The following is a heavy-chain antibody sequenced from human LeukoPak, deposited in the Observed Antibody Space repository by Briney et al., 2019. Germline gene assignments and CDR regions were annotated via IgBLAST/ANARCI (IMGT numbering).Heavy chain of an antibody. Sequence: SVKVSCKASGGTFSSYAISWVRQAPGQGLEWMGGIIPIFGTANYAQKFQGRVTITADESTSTAYMELSSLRSEDTAVYYCASTADSSSSQYYYYYYMDVWGKGTTVTVSS. V-gene: IGHV1-69*13. CDR2: IIPIFGTA. CDR1: GGTFSSYA. J-gene: IGHJ6*03. CDR3: ASTADSSSSQYYYYYYMDV. D-gene: IGHD6-6*01.